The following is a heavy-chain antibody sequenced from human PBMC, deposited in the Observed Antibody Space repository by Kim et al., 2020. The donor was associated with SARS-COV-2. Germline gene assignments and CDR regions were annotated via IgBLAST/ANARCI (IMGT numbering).Heavy chain of an antibody. CDR2: IGWDTGTI. Sequence: GGSLRLSCAASGFTFGDYAIHWVRQAPGKGLEWVSGIGWDTGTIGYADSVRGRFTISRDNAKNSLYLQMNSLRPEDTALYFCARGIDYRTSPSGWGFHMVVWCLGTTVTVSS. J-gene: IGHJ6*02. CDR3: ARGIDYRTSPSGWGFHMVV. V-gene: IGHV3-9*01. CDR1: GFTFGDYA. D-gene: IGHD4-4*01.